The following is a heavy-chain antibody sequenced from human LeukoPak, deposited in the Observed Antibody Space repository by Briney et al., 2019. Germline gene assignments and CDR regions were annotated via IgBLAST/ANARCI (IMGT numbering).Heavy chain of an antibody. J-gene: IGHJ6*03. CDR2: INSDGINT. CDR3: ARGEQQWLEGYYYYMDV. D-gene: IGHD6-19*01. CDR1: GFTFSNYW. V-gene: IGHV3-74*01. Sequence: GGSLRLSCAASGFTFSNYWMHWVRQAPGKGLVWVSRINSDGINTSYADSVKGRFTISRDNAKNSLYLQMNSLRAEDTAVYYCARGEQQWLEGYYYYMDVWGKGTTVTVSS.